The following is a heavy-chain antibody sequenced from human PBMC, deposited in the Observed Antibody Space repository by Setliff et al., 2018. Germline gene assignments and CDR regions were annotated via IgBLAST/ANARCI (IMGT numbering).Heavy chain of an antibody. V-gene: IGHV3-21*01. CDR3: AKDIVVVPAATFDFWSGSYYMDV. J-gene: IGHJ6*03. CDR2: ISSSSSYI. Sequence: PGGSLRLSCVASGFTFSRYWMTWVRQAPGKGLEWVSSISSSSSYIYYADSVKGRFTISRDNAKNSLYLQMNSLRAEDTAVYYCAKDIVVVPAATFDFWSGSYYMDVWGKGTTVTVSS. D-gene: IGHD2-2*01. CDR1: GFTFSRYW.